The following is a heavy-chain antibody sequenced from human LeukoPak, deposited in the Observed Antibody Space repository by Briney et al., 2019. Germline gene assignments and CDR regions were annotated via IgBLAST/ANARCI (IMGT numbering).Heavy chain of an antibody. Sequence: GGSLRLSCAASGFTFSSYWMNWARQAPGKGLEWVSYISSSSSTIYYADSVKGRFTISRDNARNSLYLQMNSLRDEDTAVYYCARLPLRFLEWFNDYWGQGTLVTVSS. CDR3: ARLPLRFLEWFNDY. D-gene: IGHD3-3*01. CDR1: GFTFSSYW. J-gene: IGHJ4*02. V-gene: IGHV3-48*02. CDR2: ISSSSSTI.